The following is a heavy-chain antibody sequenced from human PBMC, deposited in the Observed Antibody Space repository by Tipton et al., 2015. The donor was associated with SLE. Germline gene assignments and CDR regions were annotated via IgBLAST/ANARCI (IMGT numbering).Heavy chain of an antibody. CDR3: ARSPRGSLLRGRFDY. CDR1: GGSISSSNW. D-gene: IGHD3-10*01. Sequence: SLRLSCAVSGGSISSSNWWSWVRQPPGKGLEWIGEIYHSGSTNYNPSLKSRVTISVDKSKNQFSLKLSSVTAADTAVYYCARSPRGSLLRGRFDYWGQGTLVTVSS. CDR2: IYHSGST. V-gene: IGHV4-4*02. J-gene: IGHJ4*02.